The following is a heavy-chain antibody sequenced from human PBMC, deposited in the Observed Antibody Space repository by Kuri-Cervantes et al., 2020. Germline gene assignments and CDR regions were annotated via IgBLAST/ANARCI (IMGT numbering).Heavy chain of an antibody. D-gene: IGHD3-9*01. J-gene: IGHJ3*02. CDR3: ARDLGFYDILTSNAFDI. Sequence: GGSLRLSCAASGFTFSSYWMSWVRQAPGKGLEWVANIKQDGSEEYYVDSVKGRFTISRDNAKNSLYLQMNSLRAEDTAVYYCARDLGFYDILTSNAFDIWGQGTMVTVSS. CDR2: IKQDGSEE. CDR1: GFTFSSYW. V-gene: IGHV3-7*01.